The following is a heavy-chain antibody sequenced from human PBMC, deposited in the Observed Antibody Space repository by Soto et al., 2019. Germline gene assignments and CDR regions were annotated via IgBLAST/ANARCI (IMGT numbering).Heavy chain of an antibody. CDR2: ISSNSSTI. V-gene: IGHV3-48*02. CDR1: GFTFSSYS. D-gene: IGHD2-15*01. J-gene: IGHJ6*02. CDR3: ARDIGCSGGSCYYYDMDV. Sequence: QLVESGGGLVQPGGSLRLSCAASGFTFSSYSMNWVRQAPGKGLEWVSYISSNSSTIYYADSVKGRFTISRDNAKNSLYLQMNSLRDEDTAVYYCARDIGCSGGSCYYYDMDVWGQGTTVSVSS.